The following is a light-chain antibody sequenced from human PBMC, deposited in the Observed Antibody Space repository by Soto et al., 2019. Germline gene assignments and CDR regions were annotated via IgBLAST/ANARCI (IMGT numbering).Light chain of an antibody. V-gene: IGKV1-9*01. Sequence: DIQLTQSPSFLSASVGDRVTISCRASQGISDYLAWYQQKPGKAPKLLIYGASTLQSGVPSRFSGSASGTEFTLTISSLQPEDFATYFCQQFNAYPLTFGGGTRLEIK. CDR2: GAS. CDR1: QGISDY. CDR3: QQFNAYPLT. J-gene: IGKJ4*01.